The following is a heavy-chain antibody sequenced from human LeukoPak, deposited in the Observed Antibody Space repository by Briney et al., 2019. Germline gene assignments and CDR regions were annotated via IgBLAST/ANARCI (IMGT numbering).Heavy chain of an antibody. D-gene: IGHD1-26*01. V-gene: IGHV1-69*04. CDR3: ARDGSGSYYFDY. Sequence: GASVKVSCKASGYTFTSYGISWVRQAPGQGLEWMGRIIPILGIANYAQKFQGRVTITADKSTSTAYMELSSLRSEDTAVYYCARDGSGSYYFDYWGQGTLVTVSS. CDR1: GYTFTSYG. J-gene: IGHJ4*02. CDR2: IIPILGIA.